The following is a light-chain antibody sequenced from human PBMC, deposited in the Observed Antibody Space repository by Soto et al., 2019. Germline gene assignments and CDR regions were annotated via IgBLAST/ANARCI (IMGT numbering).Light chain of an antibody. CDR3: SSYVTGNSVV. CDR2: NVI. CDR1: SSDVGGYHF. Sequence: QSALTQPASVSGSPGQSITISCTGTSSDVGGYHFVSWYQQRPGKAPKLMIYNVISRPSGVSDRFSGSKSGNTASLTFSGLQTEDEGDYYCSSYVTGNSVVFGAGTKLTVL. V-gene: IGLV2-14*01. J-gene: IGLJ3*02.